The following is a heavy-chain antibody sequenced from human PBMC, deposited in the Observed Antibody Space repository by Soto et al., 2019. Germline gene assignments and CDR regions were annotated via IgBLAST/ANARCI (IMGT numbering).Heavy chain of an antibody. V-gene: IGHV3-23*01. Sequence: EVQLLESGGGLVQPGGSLRLSCAASGFTFSSYAMSWVRQAPGKGLEWVSAISGSGGSTYYADSVKGRFTISRDNSKNTLYLQMNRLRAEDTAVYYCAVPNRRVVVSPGFAAFDIWGQGTMVTVAS. CDR2: ISGSGGST. CDR3: AVPNRRVVVSPGFAAFDI. J-gene: IGHJ3*02. CDR1: GFTFSSYA. D-gene: IGHD3-22*01.